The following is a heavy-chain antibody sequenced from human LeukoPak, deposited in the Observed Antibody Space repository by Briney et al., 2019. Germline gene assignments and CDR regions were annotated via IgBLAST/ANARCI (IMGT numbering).Heavy chain of an antibody. CDR3: AKGSPCSSTACYGSWFDP. V-gene: IGHV3-23*01. Sequence: GGSLRLSCAASGFTFSGYAMTWVRQAPGRGLKWVSLISGSGDRTHYAHSVKGRFTISRDNSKNTLYLQMNSLRVEDTAIYYCAKGSPCSSTACYGSWFDPWGQGTLVTVSS. J-gene: IGHJ5*02. CDR1: GFTFSGYA. CDR2: ISGSGDRT. D-gene: IGHD2-2*01.